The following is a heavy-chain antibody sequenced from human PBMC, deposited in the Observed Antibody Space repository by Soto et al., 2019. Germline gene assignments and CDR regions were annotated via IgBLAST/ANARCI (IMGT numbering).Heavy chain of an antibody. CDR2: IHTGGST. CDR3: ARGLWDPTLFDS. CDR1: GFTFSSYG. V-gene: IGHV3-66*01. Sequence: PGGSLRLSCAASGFTFSSYGMHWVRQAPGKGLEWVSVIHTGGSTFYADSVKGRFTISRDNSKNTVNLKMNNLRVEDTDVYYCARGLWDPTLFDSLGQGTLLTVSS. J-gene: IGHJ5*01. D-gene: IGHD3-16*01.